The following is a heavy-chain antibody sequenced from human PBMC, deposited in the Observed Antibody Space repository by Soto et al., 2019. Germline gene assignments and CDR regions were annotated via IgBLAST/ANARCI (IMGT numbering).Heavy chain of an antibody. CDR3: SRGDREDTAVVIGARPGEYGMDV. CDR2: ISYDGARK. J-gene: IGHJ6*02. V-gene: IGHV3-30-3*01. CDR1: GFTFSIYA. Sequence: QVQLVESGGGVVQPGRSLRLSCAASGFTFSIYAMHWVRQAPGKGLEWVAVISYDGARKAYANSVKGRFSISRDTSNNTLYLEMNSLSVEDPAAYYCSRGDREDTAVVIGARPGEYGMDVWGQGTTVTVSS. D-gene: IGHD2-15*01.